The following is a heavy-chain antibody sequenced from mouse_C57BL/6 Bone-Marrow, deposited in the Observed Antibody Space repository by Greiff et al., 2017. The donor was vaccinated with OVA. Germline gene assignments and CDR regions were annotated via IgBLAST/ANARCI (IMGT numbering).Heavy chain of an antibody. CDR2: ISNLAYSI. J-gene: IGHJ3*01. Sequence: EVQLVESGGGLVQPGGSLKLSCAASGFTFSDYGMAWVRQAPRKGPEWVAFISNLAYSIYYADTVTGRFTISRENAKNTLYLEMSSLRSEDTAMYYCARPSPLLLGFAYWGQGTLVTVSA. CDR3: ARPSPLLLGFAY. CDR1: GFTFSDYG. D-gene: IGHD2-10*01. V-gene: IGHV5-15*01.